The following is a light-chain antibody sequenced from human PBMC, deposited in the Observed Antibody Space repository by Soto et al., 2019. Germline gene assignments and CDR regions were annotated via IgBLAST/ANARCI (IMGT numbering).Light chain of an antibody. J-gene: IGLJ3*02. CDR3: SSYAGGDVM. Sequence: QSALTQPPAASASLGQSVTISCTETSSDVGAYNYVSWYQQHPGKAPKLLIYEFSKRPSGVPYRFSGSKSGNTASLAVSGLQTEDEADYYCSSYAGGDVMFGGGTQLTVL. CDR2: EFS. CDR1: SSDVGAYNY. V-gene: IGLV2-8*01.